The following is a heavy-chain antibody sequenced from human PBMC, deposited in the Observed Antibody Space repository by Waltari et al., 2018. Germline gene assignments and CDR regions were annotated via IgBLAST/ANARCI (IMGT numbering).Heavy chain of an antibody. D-gene: IGHD4-4*01. CDR1: GYTFTGYY. V-gene: IGHV1-2*06. Sequence: QVQLVQSGAEVKKPGASVKVSCTASGYTFTGYYMHWVRQAPGQGLEWMGRSNPNSGGTNDEQKFKGRVTMTRDTSISTAYMELSRLRSDDTAVYYCARGWLQFHDAFDIWGQGTMVTVSS. CDR2: SNPNSGGT. CDR3: ARGWLQFHDAFDI. J-gene: IGHJ3*02.